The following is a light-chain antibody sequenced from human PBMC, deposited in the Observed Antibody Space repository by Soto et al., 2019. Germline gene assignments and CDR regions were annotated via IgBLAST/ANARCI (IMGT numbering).Light chain of an antibody. V-gene: IGLV2-8*01. CDR3: SSYAGGDVV. Sequence: QSALTQPPSASGSPGQSVTISCTGTSSDVGGYNYVSWYQQHLGKAPKLMIYEVSKRPSGVPDRCSGSKSGNTASLTVSGLQAEDEADYFCSSYAGGDVVFGGGTKVTVL. CDR1: SSDVGGYNY. CDR2: EVS. J-gene: IGLJ2*01.